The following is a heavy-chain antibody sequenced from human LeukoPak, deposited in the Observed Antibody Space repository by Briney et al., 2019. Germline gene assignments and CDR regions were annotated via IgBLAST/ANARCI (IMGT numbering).Heavy chain of an antibody. CDR1: GGSVSSSSYY. CDR3: ARSFNALALPFDC. V-gene: IGHV4-39*07. Sequence: SETLSLTCTVSGGSVSSSSYYWGWIRQPPGKGLEWIGSIYYSGSTYYNPSLKSRVTISVDTSKNQFSLKLSSVTAADTAVYYGARSFNALALPFDCWGQGTLVTVSS. J-gene: IGHJ4*02. CDR2: IYYSGST.